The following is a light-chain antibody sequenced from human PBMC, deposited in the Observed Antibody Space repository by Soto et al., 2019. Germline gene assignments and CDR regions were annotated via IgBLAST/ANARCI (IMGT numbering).Light chain of an antibody. J-gene: IGLJ2*01. CDR1: SSDIGRYNY. Sequence: QSALTQPTSASGSPGQSVTISCTGTSSDIGRYNYVSWYQHHPGKAPKLMIYEVTERPSGVPDRFSGSKSGNSASLTVSGLQAEDEADYYCSSFAGSNNFVVFGGGTKLTVL. V-gene: IGLV2-8*01. CDR2: EVT. CDR3: SSFAGSNNFVV.